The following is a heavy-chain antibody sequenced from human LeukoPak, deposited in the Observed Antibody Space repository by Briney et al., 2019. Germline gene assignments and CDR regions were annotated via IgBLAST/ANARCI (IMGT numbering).Heavy chain of an antibody. V-gene: IGHV3-21*01. CDR2: ISPSSSYI. CDR3: ARGRGCSSMSCYPDY. CDR1: GFSFSGYS. Sequence: GGSLRLSCAASGFSFSGYSINWVRHAPGKGLEWVSSISPSSSYIYYADSVKGRFTISRDNAKHSLYLQMDSLRAEDTAVYYCARGRGCSSMSCYPDYWGQGTLVTVSS. J-gene: IGHJ4*02. D-gene: IGHD2-2*01.